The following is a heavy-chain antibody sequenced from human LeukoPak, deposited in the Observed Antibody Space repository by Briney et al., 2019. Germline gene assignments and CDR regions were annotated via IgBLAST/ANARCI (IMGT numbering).Heavy chain of an antibody. V-gene: IGHV3-30*18. CDR3: AKDSAAAAVHAEYFQH. D-gene: IGHD6-13*01. CDR2: ISYDGSKK. CDR1: GFTFSSYS. Sequence: GGSLRLSCAASGFTFSSYSMNWVRQAPGKGLELVAVISYDGSKKYYVDSVKGRFTISRDNSKNTLYLQMNSLRAEGTAVYYCAKDSAAAAVHAEYFQHWGQGTLVTVSS. J-gene: IGHJ1*01.